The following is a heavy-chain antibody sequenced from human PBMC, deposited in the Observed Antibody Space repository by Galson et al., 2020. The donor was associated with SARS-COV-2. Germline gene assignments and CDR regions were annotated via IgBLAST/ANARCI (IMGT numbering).Heavy chain of an antibody. CDR1: GYSFTTYW. V-gene: IGHV5-51*01. D-gene: IGHD3-9*01. CDR3: AKRAHDILTGFWSDP. Sequence: KVSCTASGYSFTTYWIGWVRQVPGKGLEWIGIINPGNSDTQYSPSFQGQVTISADKSVSTIYLQWSSLKASDTAMYYCAKRAHDILTGFWSDPWGQGTLVTVSS. J-gene: IGHJ5*02. CDR2: INPGNSDT.